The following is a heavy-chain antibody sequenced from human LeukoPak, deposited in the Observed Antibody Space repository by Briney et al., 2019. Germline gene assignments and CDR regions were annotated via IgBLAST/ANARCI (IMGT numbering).Heavy chain of an antibody. D-gene: IGHD4-17*01. CDR3: ARDIAVTPTDAFDI. Sequence: GGSLRLSCAASGFTFSSYSMNWVRQAPGKGLEWVSSISSSSSYIYYADSVKGRFTISRDNAKNSLYLQMNSLRAEDTAVYYCARDIAVTPTDAFDIWGQGTMVTVSS. V-gene: IGHV3-21*01. J-gene: IGHJ3*02. CDR1: GFTFSSYS. CDR2: ISSSSSYI.